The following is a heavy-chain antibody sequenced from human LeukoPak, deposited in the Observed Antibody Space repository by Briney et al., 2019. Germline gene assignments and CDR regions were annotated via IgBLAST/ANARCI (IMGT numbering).Heavy chain of an antibody. CDR3: ARDLRSVFDY. CDR2: ISSSSSYI. V-gene: IGHV3-21*01. CDR1: GFTFSSYS. J-gene: IGHJ4*02. Sequence: GGSLRLSCAASGFTFSSYSMNWVRQAPGKGLEWVSSISSSSSYIYYADSVKGRFTISRDNAKNSLYLQVNSLRAEDTAVYYCARDLRSVFDYWGQGTLVTVSS.